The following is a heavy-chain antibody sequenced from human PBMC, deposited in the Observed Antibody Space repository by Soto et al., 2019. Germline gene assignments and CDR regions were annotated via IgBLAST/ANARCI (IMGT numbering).Heavy chain of an antibody. Sequence: GSLRLSCAASGFTFSSYWMHWFRQAPGKGLMWVSRINSGGGTATYADSVKGRFTISRDNAKNSLYLQMNSLRAEDAAVYYCARDRIPMSSWTLAYWGQGTLVTVSS. V-gene: IGHV3-74*01. CDR2: INSGGGTA. J-gene: IGHJ4*02. D-gene: IGHD6-13*01. CDR3: ARDRIPMSSWTLAY. CDR1: GFTFSSYW.